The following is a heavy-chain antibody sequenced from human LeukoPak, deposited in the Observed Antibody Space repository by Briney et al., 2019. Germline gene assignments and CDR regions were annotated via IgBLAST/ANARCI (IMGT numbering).Heavy chain of an antibody. V-gene: IGHV4-38-2*02. CDR2: IYHSGST. CDR1: GYSISSGYY. Sequence: SETLSLTCTVSGYSISSGYYWGWIRQPPGKGLEWIGSIYHSGSTYYNPSLKSRVTISVDTSKNQFSLKLSSVTAADTAVYYCARDRIDFWSGYYTGIIVWGQGTLVTVSS. D-gene: IGHD3-3*01. CDR3: ARDRIDFWSGYYTGIIV. J-gene: IGHJ4*02.